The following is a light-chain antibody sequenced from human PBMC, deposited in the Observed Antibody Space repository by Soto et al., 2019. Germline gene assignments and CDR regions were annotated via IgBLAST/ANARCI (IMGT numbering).Light chain of an antibody. CDR2: LNSDGSH. Sequence: QPVLTQSPSASASLGASVKLTCTLSSGHSNYAIAWHQQQSEKGPRYLMKLNSDGSHSKGDGIPDRFSGSSSGAERYLTISSLPSQDEADSYCQTWGSGIVIFGGGTKLTVL. V-gene: IGLV4-69*01. CDR1: SGHSNYA. J-gene: IGLJ2*01. CDR3: QTWGSGIVI.